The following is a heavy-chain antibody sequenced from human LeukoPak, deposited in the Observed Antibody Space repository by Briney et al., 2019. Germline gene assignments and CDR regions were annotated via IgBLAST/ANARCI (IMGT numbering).Heavy chain of an antibody. CDR1: GGSFSGYY. Sequence: SETLSLTCAVYGGSFSGYYWSWIRQPPGKGLEWIGEINHSGSTNYNPSLKSRVTISVDTSKNQFSLKLSSVTAADTAVYYCARIIAVAPDYYYYYMDVWGKGTMVTVSS. V-gene: IGHV4-34*01. CDR2: INHSGST. CDR3: ARIIAVAPDYYYYYMDV. J-gene: IGHJ6*03. D-gene: IGHD6-19*01.